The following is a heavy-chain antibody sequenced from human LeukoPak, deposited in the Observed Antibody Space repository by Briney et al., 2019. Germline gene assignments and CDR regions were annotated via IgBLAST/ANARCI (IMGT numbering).Heavy chain of an antibody. V-gene: IGHV3-33*01. CDR3: ARASGPFDY. Sequence: GGSLRLSCAASGFIFSTYGIHWVRQAPGKGLEWVAVIWHDGSNKYYADSVRGRFTISKNTLYLQMNSLRAEDTAVYYCARASGPFDYWGQGTLVTVSS. CDR2: IWHDGSNK. J-gene: IGHJ4*02. D-gene: IGHD6-19*01. CDR1: GFIFSTYG.